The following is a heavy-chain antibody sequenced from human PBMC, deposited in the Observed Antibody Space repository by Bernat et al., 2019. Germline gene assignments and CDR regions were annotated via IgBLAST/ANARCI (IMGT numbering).Heavy chain of an antibody. CDR2: VSGSGGST. CDR1: GFTFSSYA. Sequence: EVQLLESGGGLVQPGGSLRLSCAASGFTFSSYAMSWVRQAPRKGLEWVSAVSGSGGSTYYADSVKGRFTISRDNSKNTLYLQMNSLRAEDTAVYYCAIGPLLSQQDGDYWGQGTLVTVSS. V-gene: IGHV3-23*01. J-gene: IGHJ4*02. D-gene: IGHD2-21*02. CDR3: AIGPLLSQQDGDY.